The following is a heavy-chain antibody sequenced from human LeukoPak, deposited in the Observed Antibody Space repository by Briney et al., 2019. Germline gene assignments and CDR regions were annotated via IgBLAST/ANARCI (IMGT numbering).Heavy chain of an antibody. Sequence: SVKVSCKASGGTFSSYAISWVRQAPGQGLEWMGGIIPIFGTANYAQKFQGRVTITADESTSTACMELSSLRSEDTAVYYCAREWGVAGTMVRGVIDYYYYGMDVWGQGTTVTVSS. CDR2: IIPIFGTA. J-gene: IGHJ6*02. V-gene: IGHV1-69*13. CDR1: GGTFSSYA. D-gene: IGHD3-10*01. CDR3: AREWGVAGTMVRGVIDYYYYGMDV.